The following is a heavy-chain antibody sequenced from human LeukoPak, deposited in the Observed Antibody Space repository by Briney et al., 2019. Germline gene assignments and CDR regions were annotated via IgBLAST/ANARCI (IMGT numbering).Heavy chain of an antibody. Sequence: SETLSLTCTVSGGSISSGSYYWSWIRQPAGKGLEWIGRIYTSGSTNYNPTLKSRVTISVDTSKNQFSLKLSSVTAADTAVYYCARRRITMVRGVKNWFDPWGQGTLVTVSS. CDR2: IYTSGST. V-gene: IGHV4-61*02. D-gene: IGHD3-10*01. J-gene: IGHJ5*02. CDR3: ARRRITMVRGVKNWFDP. CDR1: GGSISSGSYY.